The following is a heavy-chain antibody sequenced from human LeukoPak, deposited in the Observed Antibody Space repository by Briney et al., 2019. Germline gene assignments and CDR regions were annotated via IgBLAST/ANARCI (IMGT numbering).Heavy chain of an antibody. CDR2: ISYDGSNK. CDR1: GFTFSSYA. J-gene: IGHJ4*02. Sequence: PGGSLRLSCAASGFTFSSYAMHWVRQAPGKGLEWVAVISYDGSNKYYADSVKGRFTISRDNSKNTLYLQMNSLRAEDTAVYYCARDLTRIAVAGSPVYWGQGTLVTVSS. CDR3: ARDLTRIAVAGSPVY. V-gene: IGHV3-30-3*01. D-gene: IGHD6-19*01.